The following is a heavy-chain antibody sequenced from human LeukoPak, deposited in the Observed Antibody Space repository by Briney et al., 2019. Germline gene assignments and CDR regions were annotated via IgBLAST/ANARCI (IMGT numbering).Heavy chain of an antibody. J-gene: IGHJ4*02. D-gene: IGHD1-1*01. V-gene: IGHV3-74*01. CDR3: ATLLDPVDY. CDR2: INSDGSST. CDR1: GGSISSYY. Sequence: ETLSLTCTVSGGSISSYYWSWIRQPPGKGLEWVSRINSDGSSTSYADSVKGRFTISRDNAKNTLYLQMNSLRAEDTAVYYCATLLDPVDYWGQGTLVTVSS.